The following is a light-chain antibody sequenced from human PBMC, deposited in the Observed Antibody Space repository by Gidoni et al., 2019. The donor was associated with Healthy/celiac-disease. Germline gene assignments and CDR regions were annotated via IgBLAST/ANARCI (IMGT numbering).Light chain of an antibody. V-gene: IGKV1-33*01. J-gene: IGKJ3*01. CDR1: QDISNY. CDR3: QQYDNLPIT. Sequence: DIQMTQSPSSLSASVGDRVTITCQASQDISNYLNWYQQKPGKAPQLLIYDASNLETGVPSRFSGSGSGTDFTFTISSLQAEDIATYDCQQYDNLPITFGPGTKVEIK. CDR2: DAS.